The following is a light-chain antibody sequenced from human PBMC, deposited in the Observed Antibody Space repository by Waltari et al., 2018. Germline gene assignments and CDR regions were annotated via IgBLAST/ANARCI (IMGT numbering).Light chain of an antibody. CDR2: AYS. V-gene: IGLV1-40*01. CDR1: SSNIGAGFD. J-gene: IGLJ3*02. CDR3: QSYDSALSAV. Sequence: SVLTQPPSVSGAPGQTVIISCGGSSSNIGAGFDVHWYQQGPGAAPKLLIYAYSSRPSGGPDRFDGSKSGTSASLAISGLQPEDEALYYCQSYDSALSAVFGGGTKVTVL.